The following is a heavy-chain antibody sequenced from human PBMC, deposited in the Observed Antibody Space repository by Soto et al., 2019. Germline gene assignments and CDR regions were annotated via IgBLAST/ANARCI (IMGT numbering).Heavy chain of an antibody. CDR1: GCSFTSYW. V-gene: IGHV5-10-1*01. CDR3: ARAIFGVAQNWFDP. CDR2: IDPSDSYT. D-gene: IGHD3-3*01. J-gene: IGHJ5*02. Sequence: GESLKISCKGSGCSFTSYWISWVRQMTGKGLEWMGRIDPSDSYTNYSPSFQGHVTISADKSISTAYLQWSSLKASDTAMYYCARAIFGVAQNWFDPWGQGTLVTVSS.